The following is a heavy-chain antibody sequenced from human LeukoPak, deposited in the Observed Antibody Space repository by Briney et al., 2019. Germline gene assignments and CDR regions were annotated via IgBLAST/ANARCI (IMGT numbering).Heavy chain of an antibody. CDR2: ISSSSSYI. CDR3: ARERDASDAFDI. D-gene: IGHD5-24*01. Sequence: PGGSLRLSCVASGFTFSSYSMNWVRQAPGKGLEGVSSISSSSSYIYYADSVKGRFTISRDNAKNSLYLQMKSPRAEDTAVYYCARERDASDAFDIWGQGTMVTVSS. J-gene: IGHJ3*02. V-gene: IGHV3-21*01. CDR1: GFTFSSYS.